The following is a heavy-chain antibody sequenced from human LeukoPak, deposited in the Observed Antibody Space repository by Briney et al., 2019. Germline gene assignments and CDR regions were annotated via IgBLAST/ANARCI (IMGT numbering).Heavy chain of an antibody. V-gene: IGHV3-23*01. Sequence: GRSPRLSCAASGFTFSSYAMSWVRQAPGKGLEWVSAISGSGGSTYYADSVKGRFTISRDNSKNTLYLQMNSLRAEDTAVYYCAKDLHSGGDYWGQGTLVTVSS. J-gene: IGHJ4*02. CDR2: ISGSGGST. D-gene: IGHD3-16*01. CDR3: AKDLHSGGDY. CDR1: GFTFSSYA.